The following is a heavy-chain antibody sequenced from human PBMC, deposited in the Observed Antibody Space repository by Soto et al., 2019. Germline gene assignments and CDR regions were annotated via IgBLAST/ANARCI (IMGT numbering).Heavy chain of an antibody. CDR1: GSTFSSYG. J-gene: IGHJ4*02. D-gene: IGHD3-10*01. Sequence: GGSLRLSCAASGSTFSSYGMHWVRQAPGKGLEWVAVISYDGSNKYYADSVKGRFTISRDNSKNTLYLQMNSLRAEDTAVYYCAKDLWFGDRRRGQGTLVTVSS. V-gene: IGHV3-30*18. CDR3: AKDLWFGDRR. CDR2: ISYDGSNK.